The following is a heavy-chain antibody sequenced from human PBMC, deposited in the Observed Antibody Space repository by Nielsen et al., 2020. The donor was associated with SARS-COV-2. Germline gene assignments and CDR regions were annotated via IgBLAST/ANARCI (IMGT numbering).Heavy chain of an antibody. Sequence: GGSLRLSCAASGFTFSSYAMHWVRQAPGKGLEWVAVISYDGSNKYYADSVKGRFTISRDNSKNTLYLQMNSLRAEDTAVYYCARRYDYVWGSYRYTLDYWGQGTLVTVSS. D-gene: IGHD3-16*02. CDR2: ISYDGSNK. CDR1: GFTFSSYA. V-gene: IGHV3-30-3*01. J-gene: IGHJ4*02. CDR3: ARRYDYVWGSYRYTLDY.